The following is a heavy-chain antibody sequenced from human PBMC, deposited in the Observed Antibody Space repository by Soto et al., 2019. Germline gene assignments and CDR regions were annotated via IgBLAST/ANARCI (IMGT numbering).Heavy chain of an antibody. Sequence: EVQLVESGGGLVQPGGSLRLSCAASGFFFSNNDMSWVRQAPGKGLEWVSFIYNGGKIYYTDSVKGRLNISRDNSKNTLFLQLNNLIVEDTAVYYCARSATYYYCSGTNEVAFDYWGQGTLVTVSS. CDR1: GFFFSNND. D-gene: IGHD3-10*01. V-gene: IGHV3-66*01. CDR2: IYNGGKI. J-gene: IGHJ4*02. CDR3: ARSATYYYCSGTNEVAFDY.